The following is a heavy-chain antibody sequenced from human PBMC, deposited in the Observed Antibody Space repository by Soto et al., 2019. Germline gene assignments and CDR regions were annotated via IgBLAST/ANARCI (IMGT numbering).Heavy chain of an antibody. V-gene: IGHV4-59*01. CDR2: IYYSGST. Sequence: SETLSLTCTVSGGSISSYYWSWIRQPPGKGLEWIGYIYYSGSTNHNPSLKSRVTISVDTSKNQFSLKLSSVTAADTAVYYCARDGTSYDFWSGYIPSTWSGPHYFDYWGQGTRVTVSS. D-gene: IGHD3-3*01. J-gene: IGHJ4*02. CDR3: ARDGTSYDFWSGYIPSTWSGPHYFDY. CDR1: GGSISSYY.